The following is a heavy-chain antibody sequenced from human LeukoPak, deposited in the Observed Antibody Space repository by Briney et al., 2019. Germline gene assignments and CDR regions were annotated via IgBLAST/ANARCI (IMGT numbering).Heavy chain of an antibody. V-gene: IGHV4-39*07. J-gene: IGHJ5*02. CDR3: ARGRFYGDYVS. D-gene: IGHD4-17*01. CDR2: LYYSGST. Sequence: SETLSLTCTVSGASISNTNYYWAWIRQPPGRGLEWIGNLYYSGSTYYSPSLKSRVTISVDTSKNQFSLKLSSVTAADTAVYYCARGRFYGDYVSWGQGTPVTVSS. CDR1: GASISNTNYY.